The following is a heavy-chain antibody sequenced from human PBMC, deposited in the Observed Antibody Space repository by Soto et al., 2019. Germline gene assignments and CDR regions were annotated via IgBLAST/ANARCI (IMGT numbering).Heavy chain of an antibody. J-gene: IGHJ6*03. Sequence: SETLSLTCAVYGGSFSGYYWSWIRQPPGKGLEWIGEINHSGSTNYNPSLKSRVTISVDTSKNQFSLKLSSVTAADTAVYYCSSGCYSCRMDVWGKGTTVTVSS. D-gene: IGHD6-19*01. CDR2: INHSGST. CDR3: SSGCYSCRMDV. V-gene: IGHV4-34*01. CDR1: GGSFSGYY.